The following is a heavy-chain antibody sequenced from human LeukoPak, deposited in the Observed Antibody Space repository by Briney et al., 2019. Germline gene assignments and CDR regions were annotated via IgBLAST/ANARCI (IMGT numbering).Heavy chain of an antibody. J-gene: IGHJ4*02. CDR2: INPNSGGT. V-gene: IGHV1-2*02. CDR1: RCTFTGYY. Sequence: ASVKVSCKASRCTFTGYYLHWVRQAPGQGLEWMGWINPNSGGTNYAQKFQGRVTMTRDTSISTAYMELSRLRSDDTAVYYCARDPYGYYFDYWGQGTLVTVSS. CDR3: ARDPYGYYFDY. D-gene: IGHD4-17*01.